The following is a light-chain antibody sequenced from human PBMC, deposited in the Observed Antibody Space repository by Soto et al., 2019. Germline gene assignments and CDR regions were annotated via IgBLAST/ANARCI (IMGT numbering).Light chain of an antibody. CDR2: GAS. CDR1: QSVTSNY. J-gene: IGKJ1*01. Sequence: IVLTQSPGTLSLSPGARATLSCRASQSVTSNYLALYQRKPGQATRLLIYGASSRAIDIPNRFSGSGSGTDFTLTITRLEPEDFAVYYCQQYGSSPPTFGQGTKVEI. CDR3: QQYGSSPPT. V-gene: IGKV3-20*01.